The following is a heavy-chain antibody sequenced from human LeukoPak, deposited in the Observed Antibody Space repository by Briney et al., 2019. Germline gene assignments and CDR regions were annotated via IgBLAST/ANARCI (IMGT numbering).Heavy chain of an antibody. V-gene: IGHV3-74*01. D-gene: IGHD4-23*01. CDR2: INSDGSGT. J-gene: IGHJ4*02. Sequence: GGSLRLSCAASGFTFSSYWMHWVRQAPGKGLVWISRINSDGSGTSYADSVKGRFTISRDDAKNALYLQMNSLRAEDTAVYYCARADDGANSWVNYWGQGTLVTVSS. CDR3: ARADDGANSWVNY. CDR1: GFTFSSYW.